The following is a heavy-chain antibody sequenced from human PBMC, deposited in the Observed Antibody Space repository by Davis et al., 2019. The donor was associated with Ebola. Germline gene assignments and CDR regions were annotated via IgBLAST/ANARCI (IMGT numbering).Heavy chain of an antibody. CDR1: GYTFTTYP. V-gene: IGHV1-3*01. CDR2: INAGNGNT. CDR3: ARDRVYSSGYDY. Sequence: ASVKVSCKASGYTFTTYPIHWVRQAPGQRLEWMGWINAGNGNTKYSQKFQGRVTITRDTSASTAYMELSSLRSEDTAVYYCARDRVYSSGYDYWGQGTLVTVSS. D-gene: IGHD6-19*01. J-gene: IGHJ4*02.